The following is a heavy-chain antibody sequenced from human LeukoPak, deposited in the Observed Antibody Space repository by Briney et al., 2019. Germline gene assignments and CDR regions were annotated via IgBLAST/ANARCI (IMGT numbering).Heavy chain of an antibody. CDR3: AKPHGSGIDGMY. CDR1: GFTFSSYE. D-gene: IGHD3-10*01. CDR2: ISSSGSTI. V-gene: IGHV3-48*03. Sequence: GGSLRLSCAASGFTFSSYEMNWVRQAPGKGLEWVSYISSSGSTIYYADSVKGRFTISRDISKNTLYLQMNSLRVEDTAVYYCAKPHGSGIDGMYWGQGTLVTVSS. J-gene: IGHJ4*02.